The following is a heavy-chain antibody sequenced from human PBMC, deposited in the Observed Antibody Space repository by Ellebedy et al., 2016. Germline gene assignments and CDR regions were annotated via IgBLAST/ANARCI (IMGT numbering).Heavy chain of an antibody. Sequence: SETLSLXXTVSGGSISSYYWSWIRQPPGKGLEWIGYIYYSGSTNYNPSLKSRVTISVDTSKNQFSLKLSSVTAVDTAVYYCARSGNYYGSGESDYWGQGTLVTVSS. D-gene: IGHD3-10*01. V-gene: IGHV4-59*01. CDR1: GGSISSYY. CDR3: ARSGNYYGSGESDY. J-gene: IGHJ4*02. CDR2: IYYSGST.